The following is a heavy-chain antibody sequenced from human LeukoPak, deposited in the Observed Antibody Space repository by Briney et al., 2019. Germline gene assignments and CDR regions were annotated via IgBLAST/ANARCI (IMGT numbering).Heavy chain of an antibody. Sequence: QPGGSLRLSCAASGFTFSSYAMSWVRQAPGKGLEWVSAISGSGGSTYYADSVKGRFTISRDNSKNTLYLQMNSLRAEDTAIYYRAKDLAVVVPATPFDYWGQGTLVTVSS. CDR3: AKDLAVVVPATPFDY. D-gene: IGHD2-2*01. V-gene: IGHV3-23*01. J-gene: IGHJ4*02. CDR1: GFTFSSYA. CDR2: ISGSGGST.